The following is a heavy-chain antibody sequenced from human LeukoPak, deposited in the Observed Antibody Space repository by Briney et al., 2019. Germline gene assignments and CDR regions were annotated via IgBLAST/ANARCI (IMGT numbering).Heavy chain of an antibody. CDR3: ARTYCGGDCRGYYYHYYMDV. Sequence: SETLSLTCTVSGGSISSYYWSWIRQPAGKGLEWIGTMYHSGRTYYNPSLKSRVTISVDTSKNQFSLKLGSVTAADTAVYYCARTYCGGDCRGYYYHYYMDVWGKGTTVTISS. V-gene: IGHV4-59*08. CDR1: GGSISSYY. D-gene: IGHD2-21*02. CDR2: MYHSGRT. J-gene: IGHJ6*03.